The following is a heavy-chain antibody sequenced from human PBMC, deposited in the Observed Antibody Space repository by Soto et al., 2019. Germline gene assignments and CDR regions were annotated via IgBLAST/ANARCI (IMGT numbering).Heavy chain of an antibody. Sequence: QVHLVQSGAEVKKPGASVNVSCKTSGYTFTRNGISWVRQAPGQGLEWMGWISPKSGSIKYAQKFQGRVIMTTDTYTSTAYMELRSLRSDDTAVYYCVKDRDSNSWPSRDVWGPGTTVTVSS. J-gene: IGHJ6*02. CDR1: GYTFTRNG. D-gene: IGHD3-22*01. CDR3: VKDRDSNSWPSRDV. CDR2: ISPKSGSI. V-gene: IGHV1-18*01.